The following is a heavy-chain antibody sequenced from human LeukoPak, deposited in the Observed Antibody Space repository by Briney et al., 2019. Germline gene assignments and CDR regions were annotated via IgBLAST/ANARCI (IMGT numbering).Heavy chain of an antibody. V-gene: IGHV3-23*01. D-gene: IGHD6-13*01. Sequence: PGGSLRLSCAASGFTFSSYAMSWVRQAPGKGLEWVSAISGSGGSTYYADSVKGRFTISRDNSKNTLYLQMNSLRAEDTAVYYCVKGGAVSGIEDSRGQGTLVTVSS. CDR2: ISGSGGST. CDR3: VKGGAVSGIEDS. CDR1: GFTFSSYA. J-gene: IGHJ4*02.